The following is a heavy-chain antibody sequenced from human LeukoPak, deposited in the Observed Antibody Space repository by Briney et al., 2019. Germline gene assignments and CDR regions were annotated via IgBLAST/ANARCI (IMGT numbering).Heavy chain of an antibody. CDR1: NSSISSDYY. V-gene: IGHV4-38-2*02. CDR2: IYHSGTT. D-gene: IGHD3-22*01. J-gene: IGHJ4*02. Sequence: AETLSLTCSVSNSSISSDYYWGWTRQSAGTGLEWIWIIYHSGTTHYSSSLKNRVSMSIDTSRNQFSLQLNSVTAADTAVYYCARALYYYETSGYTFDSWGQGTLVTVSS. CDR3: ARALYYYETSGYTFDS.